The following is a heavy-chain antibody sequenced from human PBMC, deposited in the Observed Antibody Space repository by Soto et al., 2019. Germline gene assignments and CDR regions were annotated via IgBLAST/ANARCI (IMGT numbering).Heavy chain of an antibody. Sequence: EVQLLESGGGLVQPGGSLRLSCAASGFTFSSYAMSWVRQAPGKGLEWVSAISGSGGSTYYADSVKGRFTISRDNSKNTLYLQMNSLRAEDTAVYYCASPWGVPAAMGDTFDYWGQGTLVTVSS. J-gene: IGHJ4*02. V-gene: IGHV3-23*01. D-gene: IGHD2-2*01. CDR2: ISGSGGST. CDR3: ASPWGVPAAMGDTFDY. CDR1: GFTFSSYA.